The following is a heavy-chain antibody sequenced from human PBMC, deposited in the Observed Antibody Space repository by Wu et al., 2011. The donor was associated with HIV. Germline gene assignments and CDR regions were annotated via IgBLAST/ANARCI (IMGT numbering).Heavy chain of an antibody. D-gene: IGHD5-12*01. CDR1: GYTFTDYY. Sequence: EVQLVQSGAEVKKPGATVKISCKVSGYTFTDYYMHWVQQAPGKGLEWMGLVDPEDGETIYAEKFQGRVTITADTSTDTAYMELSSLRSEDTAVYYCATVRSRGPDIVATWFGNWGQGTLVTVSS. CDR2: VDPEDGET. CDR3: ATVRSRGPDIVATWFGN. V-gene: IGHV1-69-2*01. J-gene: IGHJ4*02.